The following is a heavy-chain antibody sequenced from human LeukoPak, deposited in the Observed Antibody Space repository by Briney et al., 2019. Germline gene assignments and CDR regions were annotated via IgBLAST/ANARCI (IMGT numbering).Heavy chain of an antibody. CDR3: AAGGRV. J-gene: IGHJ6*02. CDR2: IQSKTDGGTT. Sequence: PGGSLRLSCAASGFTFSSYTMSWVRQAPGKGLEWVGRIQSKTDGGTTEYAAPVKGRFTISRDDSTNTLYLQMNSLKTEGTGVYYCAAGGRVWGQGTTVTVSS. D-gene: IGHD3-10*01. V-gene: IGHV3-15*01. CDR1: GFTFSSYT.